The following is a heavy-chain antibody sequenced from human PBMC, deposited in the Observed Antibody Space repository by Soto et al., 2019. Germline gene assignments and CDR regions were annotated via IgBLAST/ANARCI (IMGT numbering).Heavy chain of an antibody. Sequence: SETLSLTCTVSGVSVNSDNYYWSWIRQPPGKGLEWIGHIYNTGSTTYNPSLKSRVTISLDTSRNRFSLSLNSVTAADTAVFYCPREDSNSPEAFDFWGRGTLVTVSS. V-gene: IGHV4-61*03. CDR1: GVSVNSDNYY. J-gene: IGHJ4*02. D-gene: IGHD6-6*01. CDR2: IYNTGST. CDR3: PREDSNSPEAFDF.